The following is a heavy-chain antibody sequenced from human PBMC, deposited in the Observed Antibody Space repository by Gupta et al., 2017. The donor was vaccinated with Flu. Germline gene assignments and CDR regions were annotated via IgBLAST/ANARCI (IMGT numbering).Heavy chain of an antibody. D-gene: IGHD2-15*01. CDR1: YW. V-gene: IGHV3-74*01. Sequence: YWMHWVRKAPGKGLVCVSRISGDGPDQTYADAVKGRFTISRDNAKNTVYLQMSSLREDXTAVYFCGXVSMASPGRGIDDWGQGIMVTVSS. CDR3: GXVSMASPGRGIDD. J-gene: IGHJ4*02. CDR2: ISGDGPDQ.